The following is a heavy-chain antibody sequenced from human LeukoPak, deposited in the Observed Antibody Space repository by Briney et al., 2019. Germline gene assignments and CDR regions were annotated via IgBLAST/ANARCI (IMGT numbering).Heavy chain of an antibody. Sequence: GSSVKVSCKASGGTFSSYAISWVRQAPGQGLEWMGGIIPIFGTANYAQKFQGRVTITADKSTSTAYMELSSLRSEDTAVYYCARDDSSGYLRFDYWGQGTLVTVSS. CDR2: IIPIFGTA. V-gene: IGHV1-69*06. CDR1: GGTFSSYA. D-gene: IGHD3-22*01. J-gene: IGHJ4*02. CDR3: ARDDSSGYLRFDY.